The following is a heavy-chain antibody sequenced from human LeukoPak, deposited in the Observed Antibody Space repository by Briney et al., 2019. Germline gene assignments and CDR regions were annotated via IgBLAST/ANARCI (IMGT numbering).Heavy chain of an antibody. J-gene: IGHJ4*02. D-gene: IGHD3-3*01. Sequence: SETLSLTCIVSGGSTSSYYWSWIRQPPGKGLEWIGYIHYSGSTNYNPSLKSRVTISLDTSKNQFSLKLSSVTAADTAVYYCARLFWSDSHSFDYWGQGTLVTVPS. CDR1: GGSTSSYY. CDR2: IHYSGST. CDR3: ARLFWSDSHSFDY. V-gene: IGHV4-59*01.